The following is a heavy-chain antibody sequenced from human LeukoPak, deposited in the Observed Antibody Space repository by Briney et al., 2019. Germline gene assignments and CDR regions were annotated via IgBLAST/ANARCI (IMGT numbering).Heavy chain of an antibody. CDR2: IIPMFGTT. Sequence: SVKVSCKASGGTSTIYAISWVRQAPGQGLQWMGGIIPMFGTTNFAQTFQGRITITADKSTSVVYMELSSLRSEDTAIYSCARGTDYGDYHYWGQGTLVTVSS. V-gene: IGHV1-69*06. J-gene: IGHJ4*02. CDR3: ARGTDYGDYHY. D-gene: IGHD4-17*01. CDR1: GGTSTIYA.